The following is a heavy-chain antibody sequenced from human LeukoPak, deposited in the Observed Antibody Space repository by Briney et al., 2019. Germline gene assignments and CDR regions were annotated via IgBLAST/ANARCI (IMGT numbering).Heavy chain of an antibody. CDR3: ASGPWFDP. V-gene: IGHV3-30-3*01. J-gene: IGHJ5*02. CDR1: GFTFSSYA. Sequence: GGSLRLSCAASGFTFSSYAMHWVRQAPGKGLEWVAVISYDGSNKYYADSVKGRFTISRDNSKNTLYLQMNSLRAEDTAVYYCASGPWFDPWGQGTLVTVSS. CDR2: ISYDGSNK.